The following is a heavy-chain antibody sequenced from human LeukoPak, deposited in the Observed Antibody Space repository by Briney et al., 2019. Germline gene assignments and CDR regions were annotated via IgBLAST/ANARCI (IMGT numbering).Heavy chain of an antibody. Sequence: GGSLRLSCAASGLTFSTSDLHWVRQPTGKHLEWVSAIGSAGDTYYLGSVKGRFTISRENAKNSLHLQMNSLRAGDTAVYYCARLTGDNYFDSWGQGTLVTVSS. J-gene: IGHJ4*02. V-gene: IGHV3-13*01. CDR3: ARLTGDNYFDS. D-gene: IGHD7-27*01. CDR1: GLTFSTSD. CDR2: IGSAGDT.